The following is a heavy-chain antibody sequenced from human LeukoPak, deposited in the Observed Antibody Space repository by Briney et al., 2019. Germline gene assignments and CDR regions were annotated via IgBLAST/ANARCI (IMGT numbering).Heavy chain of an antibody. V-gene: IGHV5-51*01. Sequence: GESLKISCKGCGYSFTSYWIGWVRQMPGKGLEWMGIIYPGDSDARYSPSFQGQVTISADKSISTAYLQWSSLKASDTAMYYCARHRGLGYCSSTSCYDAFDIWGQGTMVTVSS. CDR1: GYSFTSYW. D-gene: IGHD2-2*01. J-gene: IGHJ3*02. CDR2: IYPGDSDA. CDR3: ARHRGLGYCSSTSCYDAFDI.